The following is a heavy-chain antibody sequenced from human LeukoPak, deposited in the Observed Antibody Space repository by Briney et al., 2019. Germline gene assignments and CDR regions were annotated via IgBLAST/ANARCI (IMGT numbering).Heavy chain of an antibody. CDR2: TYYRSRWSN. CDR1: GDSVSSNSVA. Sequence: SQTLSLTCAISGDSVSSNSVAWNWIRQSPSRGLEWLGRTYYRSRWSNDYAVSVKSRITVNPVTSKNQFSLQLNSVTPEDTAAYYCARDGPGKYFDYWGRGTLVTVSS. J-gene: IGHJ4*02. V-gene: IGHV6-1*01. CDR3: ARDGPGKYFDY.